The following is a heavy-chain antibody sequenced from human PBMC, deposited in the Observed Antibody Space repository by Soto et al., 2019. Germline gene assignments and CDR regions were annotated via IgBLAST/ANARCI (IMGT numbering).Heavy chain of an antibody. J-gene: IGHJ4*02. CDR2: FDPEDGET. Sequence: QVQLLQSGAEVKKPGASVKVYCKVSGHPLTALSMHWVRQAPGRGLEWMGGFDPEDGETIFAQKFQGRVTMTEDTSTESTYSELTSLRSEAPAVYYCAAGGTRLPPSPFDYWGQGTLVTISS. CDR3: AAGGTRLPPSPFDY. D-gene: IGHD1-1*01. CDR1: GHPLTALS. V-gene: IGHV1-24*01.